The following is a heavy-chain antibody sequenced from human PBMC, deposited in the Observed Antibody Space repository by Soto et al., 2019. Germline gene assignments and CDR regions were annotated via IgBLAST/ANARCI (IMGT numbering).Heavy chain of an antibody. CDR1: GYTFTSYA. CDR2: INAGNGNT. Sequence: QVPLVQSGAEVKKPGASVKVSCKASGYTFTSYAMHWVRQAPGQRLEWMGWINAGNGNTKYSQKFQGRVTITRDTSASTAYMELSSLRSEDTAVYYCARDVGYCSGGSCYDLNAFDIWGQGTMVTVSS. CDR3: ARDVGYCSGGSCYDLNAFDI. D-gene: IGHD2-15*01. V-gene: IGHV1-3*01. J-gene: IGHJ3*02.